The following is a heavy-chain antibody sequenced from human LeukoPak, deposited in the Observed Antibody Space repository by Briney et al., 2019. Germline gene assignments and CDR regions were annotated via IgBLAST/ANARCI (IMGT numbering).Heavy chain of an antibody. CDR3: VGLGENY. CDR1: GFTFRRYW. Sequence: PGGSLRLSCAASGFTFRRYWMSWARQASGKGLEWVANIKQDGSEKYYVDSVKGRFTICRDDAKNSLYLQMNSLRAEDTAVYYCVGLGENYWGQGTLVTVSS. J-gene: IGHJ4*02. D-gene: IGHD3-10*01. CDR2: IKQDGSEK. V-gene: IGHV3-7*02.